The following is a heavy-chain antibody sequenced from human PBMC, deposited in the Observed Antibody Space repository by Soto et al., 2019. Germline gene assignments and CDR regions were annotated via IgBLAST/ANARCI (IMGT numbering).Heavy chain of an antibody. CDR1: GGSISSYY. D-gene: IGHD2-8*01. V-gene: IGHV4-59*08. CDR3: ARNGDCTRPGCIVGWFDP. J-gene: IGHJ5*02. CDR2: IYYSGST. Sequence: SETLSLTCTVSGGSISSYYWSWIRQPAGKGLEWTGYIYYSGSTYYNPSLKSRVTISVDTSKNQFSLKLSSVTAADTAVYYCARNGDCTRPGCIVGWFDPWGPGTLVTVSS.